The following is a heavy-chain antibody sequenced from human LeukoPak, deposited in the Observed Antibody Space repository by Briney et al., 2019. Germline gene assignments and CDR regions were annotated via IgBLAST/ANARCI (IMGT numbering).Heavy chain of an antibody. CDR3: VRESYSRGDFH. V-gene: IGHV3-7*01. CDR1: GFILSTYW. Sequence: SGGSLRLSCAASGFILSTYWMTWVRQAPGKGLEWGATIKYDGNEKYCVDSVRGRFTISRDNDKNSLYLQMNSLTAEGTAVYYCVRESYSRGDFHWGQGTLVSVSS. J-gene: IGHJ4*02. D-gene: IGHD2-21*01. CDR2: IKYDGNEK.